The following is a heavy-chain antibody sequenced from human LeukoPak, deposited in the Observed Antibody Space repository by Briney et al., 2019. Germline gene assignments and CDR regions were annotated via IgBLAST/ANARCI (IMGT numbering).Heavy chain of an antibody. D-gene: IGHD4-23*01. Sequence: GGSLRLSCAASGFTFSDYYMTWVRQAPGKGLEWVSVIYRAGNTYYADSVKGRFTISRDNSKNTVYLQMNSLSAEDTAVYYCATFSYAGNAGGSVGPWGQGTLVTVSS. CDR2: IYRAGNT. CDR1: GFTFSDYY. CDR3: ATFSYAGNAGGSVGP. V-gene: IGHV3-53*01. J-gene: IGHJ5*02.